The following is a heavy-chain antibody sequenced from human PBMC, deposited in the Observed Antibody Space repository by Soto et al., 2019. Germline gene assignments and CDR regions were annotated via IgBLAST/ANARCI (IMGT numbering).Heavy chain of an antibody. V-gene: IGHV4-30-2*01. D-gene: IGHD6-13*01. CDR1: GGSISSGGYS. Sequence: PSETLSLTCAVSGGSISSGGYSWSWIRQPPGKGLEWIGYIYHSGSTYYNPSLKSRVTISVDRSKNQFSLKLSSVTAADTAVYYCARGAAAENYYGMDVWGQGTTVTVSS. CDR3: ARGAAAENYYGMDV. J-gene: IGHJ6*02. CDR2: IYHSGST.